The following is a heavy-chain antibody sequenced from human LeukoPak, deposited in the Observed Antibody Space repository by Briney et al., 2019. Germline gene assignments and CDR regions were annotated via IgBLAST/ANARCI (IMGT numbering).Heavy chain of an antibody. CDR1: GYTFTSYL. Sequence: GESLQISCKGSGYTFTSYLIGWVRQMPGKGLEWMGIIYPGDSDTRYSPSFQGQVTMSADRSTSTAYLQWSSLKASDTATYYRARGYSSASGFYGMDVWGQGTTVTVSS. V-gene: IGHV5-51*01. CDR3: ARGYSSASGFYGMDV. CDR2: IYPGDSDT. D-gene: IGHD6-6*01. J-gene: IGHJ6*02.